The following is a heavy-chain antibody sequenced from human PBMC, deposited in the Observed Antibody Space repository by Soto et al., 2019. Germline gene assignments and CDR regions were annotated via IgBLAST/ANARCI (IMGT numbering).Heavy chain of an antibody. CDR3: TTGIYYDILTGYHNVAY. CDR2: IKSKTDGGTA. V-gene: IGHV3-15*01. J-gene: IGHJ4*02. Sequence: GGSLRLSCVASGFNLSHPWMTWVRQAAGKGLEWVGRIKSKTDGGTADYAAPVKGRATISRDDSKSTAYLQMNSLKTEDTAVYYCTTGIYYDILTGYHNVAYWGQGALVTVSS. CDR1: GFNLSHPW. D-gene: IGHD3-9*01.